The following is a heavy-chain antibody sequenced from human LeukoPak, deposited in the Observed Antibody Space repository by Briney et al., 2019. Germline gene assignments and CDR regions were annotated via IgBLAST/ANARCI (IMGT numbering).Heavy chain of an antibody. J-gene: IGHJ4*02. CDR3: AKGVVVPADPVDY. Sequence: GGSLRLSCAASGFTFSSYSMNWVRQAPGKGLEWVSSISSSSSYIYYADSVKGRFTISRDNAKNSLYLQMNSLRAEDTAVYYCAKGVVVPADPVDYWGQGTLVTVSS. D-gene: IGHD2-2*01. CDR1: GFTFSSYS. V-gene: IGHV3-21*01. CDR2: ISSSSSYI.